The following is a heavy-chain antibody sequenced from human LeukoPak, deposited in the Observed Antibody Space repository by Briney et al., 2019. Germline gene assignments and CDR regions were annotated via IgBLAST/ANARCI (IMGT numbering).Heavy chain of an antibody. J-gene: IGHJ4*02. V-gene: IGHV1-8*01. Sequence: ASVKVSCKASGYTFTSYDINWVRQATGQGLEWMGWMNPNSANTGYAQQFQGRLTLTMDTSIGTAYMELSSLRSEDTAVYYCARAEQVLWFGGKLDYWGQGTLVIVSS. CDR2: MNPNSANT. CDR1: GYTFTSYD. CDR3: ARAEQVLWFGGKLDY. D-gene: IGHD3-10*01.